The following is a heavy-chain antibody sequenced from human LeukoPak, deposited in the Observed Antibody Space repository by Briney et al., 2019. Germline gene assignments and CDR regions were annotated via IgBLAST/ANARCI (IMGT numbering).Heavy chain of an antibody. J-gene: IGHJ4*02. Sequence: GGSLRLSCAASGFTFSSYSMNWVRQAPGKGLEWVTSISSSSSYIYYADSVKGRFTISRDNAKNSLYLQMNSLRAEDTAVYYRARDYKIDSSGYYVWGQGTLVTVSS. CDR3: ARDYKIDSSGYYV. CDR1: GFTFSSYS. CDR2: ISSSSSYI. D-gene: IGHD3-22*01. V-gene: IGHV3-21*01.